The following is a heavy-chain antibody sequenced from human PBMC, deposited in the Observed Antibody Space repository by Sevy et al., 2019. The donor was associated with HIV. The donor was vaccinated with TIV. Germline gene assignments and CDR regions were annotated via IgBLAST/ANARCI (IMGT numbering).Heavy chain of an antibody. V-gene: IGHV3-30*18. J-gene: IGHJ4*02. CDR1: GFTFSSYG. D-gene: IGHD6-13*01. Sequence: GGSLRLSCAASGFTFSSYGMHWVRQAPGKGLEWVAVISYDGSNKYYADSVKRRFTISRDNSKNTLYLQMNSLRAEDTAVYYCAKADRIAAAGTSYFDYWGQGTLVTVSS. CDR2: ISYDGSNK. CDR3: AKADRIAAAGTSYFDY.